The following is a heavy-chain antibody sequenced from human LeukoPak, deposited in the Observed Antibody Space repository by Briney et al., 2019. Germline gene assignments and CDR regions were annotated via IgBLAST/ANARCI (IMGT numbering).Heavy chain of an antibody. Sequence: SETLSLTCTVSGGSITSYYWSWIRQPPGKGLEWIGYIYYTGTTKYNPSLTSRVTISIDTSKNQFSLKLSSVTAADTAVYYCATSVGTTGTTWGQGTLVIVSS. CDR2: IYYTGTT. J-gene: IGHJ4*02. V-gene: IGHV4-59*08. D-gene: IGHD1-1*01. CDR1: GGSITSYY. CDR3: ATSVGTTGTT.